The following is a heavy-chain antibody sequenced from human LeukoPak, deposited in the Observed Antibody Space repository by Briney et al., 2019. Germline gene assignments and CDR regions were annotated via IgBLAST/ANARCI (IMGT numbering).Heavy chain of an antibody. CDR2: IYTSGST. J-gene: IGHJ6*03. Sequence: SSETLSLTCTVSGGSISSYYWSWIRQPAGKGLEWIGRIYTSGSTNYNPSLKSRVTMSVDTSKNQFSLKLSSVTAADTAVYYCARRYDYVWGSYRPRGYYYYMDVWGKGTTVTVSS. D-gene: IGHD3-16*02. CDR3: ARRYDYVWGSYRPRGYYYYMDV. CDR1: GGSISSYY. V-gene: IGHV4-4*07.